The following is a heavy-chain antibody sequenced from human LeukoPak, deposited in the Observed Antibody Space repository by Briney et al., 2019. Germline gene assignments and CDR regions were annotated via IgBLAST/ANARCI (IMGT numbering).Heavy chain of an antibody. V-gene: IGHV4-39*07. CDR2: IYYSGST. D-gene: IGHD3-22*01. J-gene: IGHJ6*03. CDR1: GGSISSSTYY. CDR3: AGNYYDSSGYYSRYYYYYMDV. Sequence: TSETLSLTCTVSGGSISSSTYYWGWIRQPPGKGLEWIGSIYYSGSTYYNPSLKSRVTISVDTSKNQFSLKLSSVTAADTAVYYCAGNYYDSSGYYSRYYYYYMDVWGKGTTVTVSS.